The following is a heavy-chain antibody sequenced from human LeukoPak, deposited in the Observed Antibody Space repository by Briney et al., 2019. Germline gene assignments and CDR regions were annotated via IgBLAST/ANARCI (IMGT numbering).Heavy chain of an antibody. CDR3: ARGRVGAPGVLWYFDY. Sequence: GGSLRLSCAASGFTFSNYAMNWVRQAPGKGLEWVPGISGSGGSTYYIDSVKGRFTISRDNAKNSLYLQMNSLRAEDTAVYYCARGRVGAPGVLWYFDYWGQGTLVTVSS. D-gene: IGHD1-26*01. CDR1: GFTFSNYA. V-gene: IGHV3-23*01. CDR2: ISGSGGST. J-gene: IGHJ4*02.